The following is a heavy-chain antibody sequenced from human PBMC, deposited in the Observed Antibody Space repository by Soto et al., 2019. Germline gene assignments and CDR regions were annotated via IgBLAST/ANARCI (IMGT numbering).Heavy chain of an antibody. Sequence: GGSLRLSCAASGFTFSSYGMHWVRQAPGKGLEWVAVIWYDGSNKYYADSVKGRFTISRDNSKNTLYLQMNSLRAEDTAVYYCAREGYCSSTSCYYYYGMDVWGQGTTVTVSS. CDR2: IWYDGSNK. J-gene: IGHJ6*02. D-gene: IGHD2-2*01. CDR3: AREGYCSSTSCYYYYGMDV. V-gene: IGHV3-33*01. CDR1: GFTFSSYG.